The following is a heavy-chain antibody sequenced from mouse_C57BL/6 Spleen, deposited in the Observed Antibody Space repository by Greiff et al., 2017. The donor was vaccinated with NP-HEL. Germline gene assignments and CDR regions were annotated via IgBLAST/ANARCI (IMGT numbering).Heavy chain of an antibody. CDR1: GYTFTDYE. J-gene: IGHJ1*03. D-gene: IGHD1-1*01. CDR2: IDPETGGT. Sequence: QVQLKQSGAELVRPGASVTLSCKASGYTFTDYEMHWVKQTPVHGLEWIGAIDPETGGTAYNQKFKGKAILTADKSSSTAYMELRSLTSEDSAVYYCTRNYGRNWYFDVWGTGTTVTVSS. V-gene: IGHV1-15*01. CDR3: TRNYGRNWYFDV.